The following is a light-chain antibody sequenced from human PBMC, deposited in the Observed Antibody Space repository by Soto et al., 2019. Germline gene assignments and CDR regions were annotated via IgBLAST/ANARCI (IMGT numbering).Light chain of an antibody. V-gene: IGKV3-20*01. CDR3: QQYGSSLSIT. CDR1: QSVSSRY. J-gene: IGKJ5*01. CDR2: GAS. Sequence: EIVLTQFPGTLSLSPGERATLSCRASQSVSSRYLAWYQQKPGQAPRLLIYGASSRATGIPDKFSGSGSGTDFTLTISRLETEDFAVYYCQQYGSSLSITFGQGTRLEIK.